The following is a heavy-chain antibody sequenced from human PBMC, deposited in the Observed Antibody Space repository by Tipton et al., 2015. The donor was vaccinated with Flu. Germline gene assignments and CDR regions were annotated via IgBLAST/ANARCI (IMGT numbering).Heavy chain of an antibody. J-gene: IGHJ4*02. V-gene: IGHV3-7*01. Sequence: GSLRLSCTTSGFNFGGNAVTWVRQAPGKGLEWVANIKHDGSEKYYVDSVEGRFTISRDNAKNSLYLQMNNLRAEDTAVYYCTRRLVEDWGQGTQVTVSS. CDR3: TRRLVED. CDR2: IKHDGSEK. CDR1: GFNFGGNA.